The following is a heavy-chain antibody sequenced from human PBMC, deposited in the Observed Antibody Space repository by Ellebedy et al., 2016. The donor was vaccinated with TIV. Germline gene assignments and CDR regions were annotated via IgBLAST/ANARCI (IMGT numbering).Heavy chain of an antibody. Sequence: GESLKISCAASGFTFSSYAMSWVRQAPGKGLEWVSAISGSGGSTYYADSVKGRFTISRDNSKNTLYLQMNSLRAEDTAVYYCARDQGWAVAGTTRFDYWGQGTLVTVSS. CDR2: ISGSGGST. CDR3: ARDQGWAVAGTTRFDY. J-gene: IGHJ4*02. D-gene: IGHD6-19*01. V-gene: IGHV3-23*01. CDR1: GFTFSSYA.